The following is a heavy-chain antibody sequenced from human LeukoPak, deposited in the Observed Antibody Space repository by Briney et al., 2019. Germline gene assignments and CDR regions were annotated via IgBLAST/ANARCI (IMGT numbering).Heavy chain of an antibody. V-gene: IGHV3-23*01. CDR1: GFTFSSYA. CDR2: MGSNGGGT. J-gene: IGHJ4*02. CDR3: AKFGKVYGDYFDY. D-gene: IGHD4-17*01. Sequence: GGSLRLSCAASGFTFSSYAMSWVRQAPGKGLEWVSSMGSNGGGTHYADSVKGRFIISRDNSKSTLYLQMNSLRADDTAVYYCAKFGKVYGDYFDYWGQGTLVTVSS.